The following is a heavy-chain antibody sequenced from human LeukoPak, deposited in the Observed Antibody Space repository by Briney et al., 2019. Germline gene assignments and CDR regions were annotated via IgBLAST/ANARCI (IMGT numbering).Heavy chain of an antibody. CDR3: AKDRLKYFDWALDY. CDR2: ISGSGGST. V-gene: IGHV3-23*01. CDR1: GLTVSSNS. D-gene: IGHD3-9*01. Sequence: PGGSLRLSCTVSGLTVSSNSMSWVRQAPGKGLEWVSAISGSGGSTYYADSVKGRFTISRDNSKNTLYLQMNSLRAEDTAVYYCAKDRLKYFDWALDYWGQGTLVTVSS. J-gene: IGHJ4*02.